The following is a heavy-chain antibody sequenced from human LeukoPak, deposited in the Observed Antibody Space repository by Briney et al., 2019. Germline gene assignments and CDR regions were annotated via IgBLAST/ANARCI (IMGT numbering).Heavy chain of an antibody. CDR1: GYTFTAYN. Sequence: ASLKVSCKASGYTFTAYNMHWARQAPGQGLEWMGWINPNSGGTNYAQKFQGRVTMTRDTSITTAYMELTRVRSDDTAVYYCARVKAPKVELRRHYFYGMTVWGQRTTVTVSS. CDR2: INPNSGGT. J-gene: IGHJ6*02. CDR3: ARVKAPKVELRRHYFYGMTV. V-gene: IGHV1-2*02. D-gene: IGHD1-7*01.